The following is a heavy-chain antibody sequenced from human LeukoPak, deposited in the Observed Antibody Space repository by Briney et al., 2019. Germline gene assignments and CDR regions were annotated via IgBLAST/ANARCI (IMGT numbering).Heavy chain of an antibody. CDR2: INHSGST. V-gene: IGHV4-34*01. CDR3: ARFGGSFAFLDY. J-gene: IGHJ4*02. Sequence: SETLSLTCAVSGGSFSAYYCTWFRQPPGKGLEWLGEINHSGSTNYNPSLKSRVTISVDTSKKHWSLKLSSVTAAYTAVYYCARFGGSFAFLDYWGQGTLVTVSS. D-gene: IGHD1-26*01. CDR1: GGSFSAYY.